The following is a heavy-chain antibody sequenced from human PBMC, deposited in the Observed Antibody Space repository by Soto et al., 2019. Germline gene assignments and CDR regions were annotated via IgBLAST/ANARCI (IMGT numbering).Heavy chain of an antibody. CDR3: ARGICSSTSCYAGLPFDP. J-gene: IGHJ5*02. CDR1: GGSISSGGYY. V-gene: IGHV4-31*03. Sequence: PSETLSLTCTVSGGSISSGGYYWSWIRQHPGKGLEWIGYIYYSGSTYYNPSLKSRVTISVDTSKNQFSLKLSSVTAADTAVYYCARGICSSTSCYAGLPFDPWGQGTLVTVSS. CDR2: IYYSGST. D-gene: IGHD2-2*01.